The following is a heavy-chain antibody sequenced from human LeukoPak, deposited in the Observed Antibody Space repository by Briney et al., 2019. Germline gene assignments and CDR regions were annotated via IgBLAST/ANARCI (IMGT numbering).Heavy chain of an antibody. CDR2: INPSGGST. V-gene: IGHV1-46*01. CDR1: GYTFTSYY. CDR3: ARGPRYGDYQVKYFQH. D-gene: IGHD4-17*01. Sequence: ASVKVSCKVSGYTFTSYYMHWVRQAPGQGLEWMGIINPSGGSTSYAQKFQGRVTMTRGTSTSTVYMELSSLRSEDTAVYYCARGPRYGDYQVKYFQHWGQGTLVTVSS. J-gene: IGHJ1*01.